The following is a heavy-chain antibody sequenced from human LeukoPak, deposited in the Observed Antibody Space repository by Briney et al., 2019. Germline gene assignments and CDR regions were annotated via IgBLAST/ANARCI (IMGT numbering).Heavy chain of an antibody. J-gene: IGHJ3*02. Sequence: SQTLSLTCTVSGASISSGDYYWSWLRQPPGKGLQWIVYIYYSGSTYYNPSLKSRFTISVDTSKNQFSLKLSSVTAADTAVYYCEGFTLSPAFDIWGQGTMVTVSS. V-gene: IGHV4-30-4*01. CDR3: EGFTLSPAFDI. CDR2: IYYSGST. D-gene: IGHD2-15*01. CDR1: GASISSGDYY.